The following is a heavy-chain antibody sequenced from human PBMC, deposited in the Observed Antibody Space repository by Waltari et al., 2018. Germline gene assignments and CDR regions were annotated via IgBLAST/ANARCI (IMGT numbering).Heavy chain of an antibody. CDR2: ISGSCGST. CDR3: ASLAAAGTSPFDY. D-gene: IGHD6-13*01. Sequence: EVQLLESGGGLVQPGGSLRLSCAASGFTFSSYAMSWVRQAPGKGLEWVSAISGSCGSTYYADSVKGRFTISRDNSKNTLYLQMNSLRAEDTAVYYCASLAAAGTSPFDYWGQGTLVTVSS. J-gene: IGHJ4*02. CDR1: GFTFSSYA. V-gene: IGHV3-23*01.